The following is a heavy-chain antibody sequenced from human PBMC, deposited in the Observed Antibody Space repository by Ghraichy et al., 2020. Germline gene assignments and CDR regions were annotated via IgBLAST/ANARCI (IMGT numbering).Heavy chain of an antibody. CDR3: ARDLLSYGSGSYWWPLTYGMDV. V-gene: IGHV4-59*01. D-gene: IGHD3-10*01. CDR1: GGSISSYY. Sequence: SETLSLTCTVSGGSISSYYWSWIRQPPGKGLEWIGYIYYSGSTNYNPSLKSRVTISVDTSKNQFSLKLSSVTAADTAVYYCARDLLSYGSGSYWWPLTYGMDVWGQGTTVTVSS. J-gene: IGHJ6*02. CDR2: IYYSGST.